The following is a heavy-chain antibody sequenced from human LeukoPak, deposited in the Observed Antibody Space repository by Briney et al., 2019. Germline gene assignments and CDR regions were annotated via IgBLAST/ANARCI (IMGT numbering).Heavy chain of an antibody. CDR2: ISSSSTFI. V-gene: IGHV3-21*01. CDR3: ARDLGTVDY. D-gene: IGHD1-14*01. Sequence: KTGGSLRLSCAASGFSFSSYSMNWVRQAPGKGLEWVSSISSSSTFISYADSVKGRFTISRDNAKNSLYLQMNSLTAEDTAVYYCARDLGTVDYWGQGTLVTVSS. CDR1: GFSFSSYS. J-gene: IGHJ4*02.